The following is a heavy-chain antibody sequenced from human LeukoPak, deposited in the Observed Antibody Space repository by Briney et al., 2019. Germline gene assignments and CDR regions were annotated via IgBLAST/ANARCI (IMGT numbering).Heavy chain of an antibody. Sequence: SETLSLTCAVYGGSFSGYYWSWIRQPPGKRLEWIGEINHSGSTNYNPPLKSRVTISVDTSKNQFSLKLSSVTAADTAVYYCARPYLRGTVINNWFDPWGQGTLVTVSS. J-gene: IGHJ5*02. CDR1: GGSFSGYY. CDR3: ARPYLRGTVINNWFDP. CDR2: INHSGST. V-gene: IGHV4-34*01. D-gene: IGHD3-10*02.